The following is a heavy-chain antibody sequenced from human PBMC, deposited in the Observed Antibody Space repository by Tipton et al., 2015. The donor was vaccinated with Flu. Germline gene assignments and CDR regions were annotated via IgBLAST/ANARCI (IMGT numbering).Heavy chain of an antibody. Sequence: TLSLTCTVSGGSISSYYWSWIRQPAGKGLEWIGRMYTSGSTKYNPSLKSRVTISVDTSKNHFSLKLSSVTAADTAVYYCAGDYCRGGICYPDYWGQGTLVTVSS. CDR1: GGSISSYY. D-gene: IGHD2-15*01. V-gene: IGHV4-4*07. CDR2: MYTSGST. CDR3: AGDYCRGGICYPDY. J-gene: IGHJ4*02.